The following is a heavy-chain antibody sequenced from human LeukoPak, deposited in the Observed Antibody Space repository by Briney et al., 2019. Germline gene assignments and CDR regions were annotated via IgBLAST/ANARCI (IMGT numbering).Heavy chain of an antibody. CDR2: MFYSGST. D-gene: IGHD3-22*01. J-gene: IGHJ6*03. Sequence: SETLSLTCTVSGDSISRYYWTWIRQPPGKGLEWIGYMFYSGSTTYNPSLKSRITISVDTSKNQFSLKLRSVTAADTAVYYCARLPYYYDNSGFRDCHYYMDVWGKGTTVNVFS. CDR3: ARLPYYYDNSGFRDCHYYMDV. V-gene: IGHV4-59*08. CDR1: GDSISRYY.